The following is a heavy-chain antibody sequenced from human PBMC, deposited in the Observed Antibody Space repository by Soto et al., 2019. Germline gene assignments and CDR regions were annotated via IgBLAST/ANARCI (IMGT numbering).Heavy chain of an antibody. CDR3: ASTLFYFGSESFPMKDD. CDR2: IYPGGST. J-gene: IGHJ4*01. CDR1: GASVSTGGYY. D-gene: IGHD3-9*01. V-gene: IGHV4-31*11. Sequence: PSETLSLTCAVSGASVSTGGYYWNWIRQSPGKGLEWIGYIYPGGSTSYNPSLQSRVSLSFDTSNNQFSLTMTSVTAADTAVYYCASTLFYFGSESFPMKDDWGHGSRVTVAS.